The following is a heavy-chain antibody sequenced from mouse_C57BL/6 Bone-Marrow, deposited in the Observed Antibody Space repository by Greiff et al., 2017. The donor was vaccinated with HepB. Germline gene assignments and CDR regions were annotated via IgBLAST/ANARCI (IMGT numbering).Heavy chain of an antibody. CDR1: GYTFTSYW. V-gene: IGHV1-64*01. CDR3: AYYYGSSDY. D-gene: IGHD1-1*01. Sequence: QVHVKQPGAELVKPGASVKLSCKASGYTFTSYWMHWVKQRPGQGLEWIGMIHPNSGSTNYNEKFKSKATLTVDKSSSTAYMQLSSLTSEDSAVYYCAYYYGSSDYWGQGTTLTVSS. J-gene: IGHJ2*01. CDR2: IHPNSGST.